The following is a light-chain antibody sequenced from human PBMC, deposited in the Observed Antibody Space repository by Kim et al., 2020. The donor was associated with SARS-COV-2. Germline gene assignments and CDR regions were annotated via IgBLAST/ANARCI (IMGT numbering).Light chain of an antibody. CDR1: SLRSYY. CDR3: NSRDSSGNHLRVV. V-gene: IGLV3-19*01. Sequence: SSELTQDPAVSVALGQTVRITCQGDSLRSYYASWYQQKPRQAPVLVIYGKNNRPSGIPDRFSGSSSGNTASLTITGAQAEDEADYYCNSRDSSGNHLRVVFGGGTQLTVL. CDR2: GKN. J-gene: IGLJ2*01.